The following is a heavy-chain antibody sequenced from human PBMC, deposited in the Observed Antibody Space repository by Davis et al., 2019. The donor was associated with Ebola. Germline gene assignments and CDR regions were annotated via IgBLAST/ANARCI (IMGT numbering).Heavy chain of an antibody. CDR3: ARAAFNWGSALFDY. J-gene: IGHJ4*02. CDR2: INAGNGNT. V-gene: IGHV1-3*01. CDR1: GYTFTSYG. Sequence: ASVKVSCKASGYTFTSYGISWVRQAPGQRLEWMGWINAGNGNTKYSQKFQGRVTITRDTSASTAYMELSSLRSEDTAVYYCARAAFNWGSALFDYWGQGTLVTVSS. D-gene: IGHD7-27*01.